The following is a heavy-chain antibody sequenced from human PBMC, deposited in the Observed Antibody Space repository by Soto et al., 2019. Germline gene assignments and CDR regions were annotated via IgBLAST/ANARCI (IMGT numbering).Heavy chain of an antibody. Sequence: SETLSLTCTVSGGSITIGGYCWSWIRQPPGQCLEWVGYICHSGNTYYNPSLKSRVTTSVDRSKNRFSLNLSSVTAADTAVYYCANANRPITMTYLNWFDPWGQGTLVTVSS. CDR1: GGSITIGGYC. V-gene: IGHV4-30-2*01. CDR3: ANANRPITMTYLNWFDP. J-gene: IGHJ5*02. CDR2: ICHSGNT. D-gene: IGHD3-22*01.